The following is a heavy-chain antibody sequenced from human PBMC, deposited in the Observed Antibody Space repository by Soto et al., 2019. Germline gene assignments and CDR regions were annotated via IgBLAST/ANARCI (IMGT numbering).Heavy chain of an antibody. Sequence: QVPLQESGPGLVKPSQTQSLTCTVSGGSISSGGYYWSWIRQHPGKGLEWIGYIYYSGSTYYNPSRYSLVIRSVDTSKNQFSLKLSSVTAADTAVYYCARDRGEYERSGYYSYYFDSWGQGTLVTVSS. D-gene: IGHD3-22*01. V-gene: IGHV4-31*01. CDR2: IYYSGST. CDR1: GGSISSGGYY. CDR3: ARDRGEYERSGYYSYYFDS. J-gene: IGHJ4*02.